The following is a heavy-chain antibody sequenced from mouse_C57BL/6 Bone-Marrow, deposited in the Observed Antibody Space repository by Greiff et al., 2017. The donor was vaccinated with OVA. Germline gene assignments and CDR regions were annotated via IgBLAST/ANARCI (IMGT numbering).Heavy chain of an antibody. CDR1: GYTFTSYW. J-gene: IGHJ2*01. V-gene: IGHV1-55*01. Sequence: QVQLQQPGAELVKPGASVKMSCKASGYTFTSYWITWVKQRPGHGLEWIGDIYPGSGSTTYNEKFKGKATLTADTSSSTAYMQLSSLTSEDSAVYYCARRVTFVGDYWGPGTTLTVSS. CDR2: IYPGSGST. D-gene: IGHD2-13*01. CDR3: ARRVTFVGDY.